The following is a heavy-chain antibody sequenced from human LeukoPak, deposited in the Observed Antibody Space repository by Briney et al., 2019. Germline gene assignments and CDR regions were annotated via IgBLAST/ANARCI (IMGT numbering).Heavy chain of an antibody. D-gene: IGHD3-10*01. CDR2: MSWNSGSI. V-gene: IGHV3-9*01. CDR1: GFTFGDYA. CDR3: AKGISYKGFGELLFDY. J-gene: IGHJ4*02. Sequence: QTGGSLRLSCAASGFTFGDYAVHWVRQAPGKGLEWVSGMSWNSGSIAYADSVKGRFTISRDNAKNSLYLQMNSLRAEDTALYYCAKGISYKGFGELLFDYWGQGTLVTVSS.